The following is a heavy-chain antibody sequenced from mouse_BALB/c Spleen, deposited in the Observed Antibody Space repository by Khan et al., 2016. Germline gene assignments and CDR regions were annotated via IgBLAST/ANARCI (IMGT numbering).Heavy chain of an antibody. CDR3: AKWLLGGMDY. V-gene: IGHV1-9*01. CDR2: ILPGSGSV. D-gene: IGHD2-3*01. CDR1: GYTFSTHW. Sequence: QVQLQQSGAELMKPGASVKISCKATGYTFSTHWIEWVKQRPGHGLEWIGEILPGSGSVTYNEKFKDKATFTAETSSNTAYMQLSSLTSEDSAVYYCAKWLLGGMDYWGQGTSVTVSS. J-gene: IGHJ4*01.